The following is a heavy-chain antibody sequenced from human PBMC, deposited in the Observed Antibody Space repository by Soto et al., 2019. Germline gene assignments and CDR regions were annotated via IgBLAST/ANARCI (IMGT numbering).Heavy chain of an antibody. V-gene: IGHV4-39*01. D-gene: IGHD4-4*01. CDR2: MYYSGSS. J-gene: IGHJ4*02. CDR1: GGSISSRTFW. Sequence: QLQLQESGPGLVKPSETLSLTCSVSGGSISSRTFWWAWIRQPPGKGLEWIGDMYYSGSSYSSPSLKSRVTLSVDTSTNQLSLKLNSVTAADTAVYYCARHPRDDYNYGGSGIFDYWGQGTLGTVSS. CDR3: ARHPRDDYNYGGSGIFDY.